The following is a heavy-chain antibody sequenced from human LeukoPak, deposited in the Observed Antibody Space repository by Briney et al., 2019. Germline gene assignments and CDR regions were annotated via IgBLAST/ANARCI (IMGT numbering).Heavy chain of an antibody. Sequence: SDTLSLTCTVSGGSISSYYGSWIRHPAGKGLEWIGRIYTSGSTNYNPSLKRPVTMSVDTSKNHFSMTVSSVARAGPGGYFLARDPMGFDPWLQRILVTDSS. CDR3: ARDPMGFDP. V-gene: IGHV4-4*07. CDR1: GGSISSYY. J-gene: IGHJ5*02. CDR2: IYTSGST.